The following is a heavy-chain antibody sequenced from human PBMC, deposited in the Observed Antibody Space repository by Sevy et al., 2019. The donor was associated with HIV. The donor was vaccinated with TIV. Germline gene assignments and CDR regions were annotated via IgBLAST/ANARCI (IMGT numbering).Heavy chain of an antibody. CDR3: ARDSRDFWSGSLYDY. V-gene: IGHV3-21*01. Sequence: GGSLRLSCAASGFTFSSYSMNWVRQAPGKGLEWVSSISSSSSYIYYAHSVKGRFTISRDNAKNSLYLQMNSLRAEDTAVYYCARDSRDFWSGSLYDYWGQGTLVTVSS. J-gene: IGHJ4*02. CDR1: GFTFSSYS. D-gene: IGHD3-3*01. CDR2: ISSSSSYI.